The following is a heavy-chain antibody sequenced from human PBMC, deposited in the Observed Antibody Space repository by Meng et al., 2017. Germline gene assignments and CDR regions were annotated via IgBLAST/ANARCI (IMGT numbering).Heavy chain of an antibody. Sequence: SVKVSCKASGGTFSSYAISWVRQAPGQGLEWMGGIIPIFGTANYAQKFQGRVTITADESTSTAYMELSSLRSEDTAVYYCARAVQKKYSSGWYSPRTYYFDYWGQGTLVTFSS. CDR1: GGTFSSYA. V-gene: IGHV1-69*13. CDR2: IIPIFGTA. D-gene: IGHD6-19*01. J-gene: IGHJ4*02. CDR3: ARAVQKKYSSGWYSPRTYYFDY.